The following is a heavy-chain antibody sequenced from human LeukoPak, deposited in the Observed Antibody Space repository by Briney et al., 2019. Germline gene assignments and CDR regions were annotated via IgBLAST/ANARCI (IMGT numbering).Heavy chain of an antibody. Sequence: GASVTVSCTASGYTFTSYGISWVRQAPGQGLEWMGGIIPIFGTANYAQKFQGRVTITADESTSTAYMELSSLRSEDTAVYYCARVKYSNWFDPWGQGTLVTVSS. CDR3: ARVKYSNWFDP. CDR2: IIPIFGTA. V-gene: IGHV1-69*13. D-gene: IGHD2/OR15-2a*01. J-gene: IGHJ5*02. CDR1: GYTFTSYG.